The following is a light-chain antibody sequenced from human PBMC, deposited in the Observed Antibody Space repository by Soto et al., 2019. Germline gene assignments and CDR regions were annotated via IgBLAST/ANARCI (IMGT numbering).Light chain of an antibody. CDR1: QGIGNW. Sequence: DIQMTQSPSSVSASVGDRVTITFRASQGIGNWLAWYQQKPGKAPKLLIYAASSLQSGVPSRFSGSGSGTDFTLTISSLQPEDFATYYCQQADSFTTFGPGTKVDVK. V-gene: IGKV1-12*01. J-gene: IGKJ3*01. CDR2: AAS. CDR3: QQADSFTT.